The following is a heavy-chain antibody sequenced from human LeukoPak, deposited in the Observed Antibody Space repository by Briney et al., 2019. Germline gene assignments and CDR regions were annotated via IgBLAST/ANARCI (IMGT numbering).Heavy chain of an antibody. D-gene: IGHD5-24*01. CDR2: INPDGSRT. CDR1: ASTFSNYW. CDR3: ARVQPSRDGYNYGAFDI. V-gene: IGHV3-74*01. J-gene: IGHJ3*02. Sequence: GGSLRLSCAVSASTFSNYWMHWVRQAPGKGLVWVSRINPDGSRTNYADSVAGRFTISRDNAKNTLYLQMNSLRVEDTAVYYCARVQPSRDGYNYGAFDIWGQGTMVTVSS.